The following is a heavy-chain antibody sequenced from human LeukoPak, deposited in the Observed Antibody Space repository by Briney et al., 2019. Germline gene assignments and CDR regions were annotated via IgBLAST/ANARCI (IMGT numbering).Heavy chain of an antibody. Sequence: ASVKVSCKASGYTFTSYYMHWVRQAPGQGLEWMGIINPNSGSTSYAQKFQGRVTMTRDMSTSTVYMELSSLRSEDTAVYYCAVSSTSVNWFDPWGQGTLVTVSS. CDR3: AVSSTSVNWFDP. CDR1: GYTFTSYY. CDR2: INPNSGST. J-gene: IGHJ5*02. D-gene: IGHD2-2*01. V-gene: IGHV1-46*01.